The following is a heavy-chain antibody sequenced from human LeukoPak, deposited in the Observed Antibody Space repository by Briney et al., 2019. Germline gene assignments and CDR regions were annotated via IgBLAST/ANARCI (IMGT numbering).Heavy chain of an antibody. J-gene: IGHJ6*02. CDR3: ARAAAGIYYYYGMDV. Sequence: SETLSLTCAVSDDSFSSHYWTWIRQPPGKGLEWIGYIYYSGSTNYNPSLKSRVTISVDTSKNQFSLKLSSVTAADTAVYYCARAAAGIYYYYGMDVWGQGTTVTVSS. D-gene: IGHD6-13*01. CDR2: IYYSGST. V-gene: IGHV4-59*11. CDR1: DDSFSSHY.